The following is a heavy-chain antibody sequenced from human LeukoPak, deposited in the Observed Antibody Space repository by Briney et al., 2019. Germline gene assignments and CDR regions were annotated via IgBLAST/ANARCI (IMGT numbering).Heavy chain of an antibody. Sequence: GGSLRLSCAASGFSLRSFWMSWGRQAPGKGLEWVANINKDGSENFYFYSVTRPFPISRYNAKNSLYLQMNSLRAEDTAVYYCARDIVPPGIFLDYWGQGTLVTVSS. J-gene: IGHJ4*02. D-gene: IGHD2-2*01. CDR2: INKDGSEN. CDR1: GFSLRSFW. CDR3: ARDIVPPGIFLDY. V-gene: IGHV3-7*05.